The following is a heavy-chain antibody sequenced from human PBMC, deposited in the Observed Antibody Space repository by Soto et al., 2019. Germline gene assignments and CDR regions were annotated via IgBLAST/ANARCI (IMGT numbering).Heavy chain of an antibody. D-gene: IGHD2-15*01. CDR2: ISYSGST. CDR1: GASISTYY. J-gene: IGHJ5*02. V-gene: IGHV4-59*01. Sequence: SETLSLTCTVSGASISTYYWSWIRQPPGKGLEWIGYISYSGSTNYNPSLKSRVTISFDASKNEISLQVRSATAADAAVYYCARDLKEYCSDGKCNWFDPWGQGTMVTVSS. CDR3: ARDLKEYCSDGKCNWFDP.